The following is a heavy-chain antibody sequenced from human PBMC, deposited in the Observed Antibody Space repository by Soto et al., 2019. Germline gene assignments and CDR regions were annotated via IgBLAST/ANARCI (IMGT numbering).Heavy chain of an antibody. D-gene: IGHD2-2*01. CDR3: ARGDHWVVVVPAAIDY. J-gene: IGHJ4*02. CDR1: GFTFSSYS. CDR2: ISSSSSTI. Sequence: GGSLRLSCAASGFTFSSYSMNWVRQAPGKGLEWVSYISSSSSTIYYAESVKGRFTISRDNAKNSLYLQMNSLRAEDTAVYYCARGDHWVVVVPAAIDYWGQGTLVTVSS. V-gene: IGHV3-48*01.